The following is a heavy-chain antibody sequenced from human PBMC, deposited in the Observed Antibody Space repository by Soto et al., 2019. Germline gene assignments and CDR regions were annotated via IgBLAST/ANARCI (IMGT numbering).Heavy chain of an antibody. J-gene: IGHJ4*02. CDR3: ARGGTTGGLDV. CDR1: GFTFRSYV. CDR2: TSYDGSNT. D-gene: IGHD3-16*01. Sequence: QVQLVESGGGVVQPGTSLRLSCVGSGFTFRSYVIHWVRQAPGKGLEWVALTSYDGSNTFYGDSVKGRFTISRHNSRNPVELRMDSLTFEDTALYYCARGGTTGGLDVWGQGTLVSVSS. V-gene: IGHV3-33*05.